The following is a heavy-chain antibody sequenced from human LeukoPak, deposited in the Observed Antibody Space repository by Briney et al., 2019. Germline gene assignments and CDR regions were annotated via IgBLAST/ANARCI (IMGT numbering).Heavy chain of an antibody. D-gene: IGHD4-17*01. V-gene: IGHV1-46*01. Sequence: ASVKVSCKASGYTFTSYYMHWVRQAAGQGLEWMGIINPSGGSTSYAQKFQGRVTMTRDTSTSTVYMELSSLRSEDTAVYYCARDRDMTTVTTFRFDPWGQGTLVTVSS. CDR2: INPSGGST. CDR1: GYTFTSYY. CDR3: ARDRDMTTVTTFRFDP. J-gene: IGHJ5*02.